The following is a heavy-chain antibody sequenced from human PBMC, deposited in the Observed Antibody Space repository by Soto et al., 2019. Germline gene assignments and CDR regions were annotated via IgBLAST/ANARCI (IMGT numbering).Heavy chain of an antibody. Sequence: EVQLVESGGGLVQPGGSLRLSCAASGFTVSSNYMSWVRQAPGKGLEWAPVIYSGGSTYYADSVKGRFTISRDNSKNTLYLQMNSLRAEDTAVYYCARRGFGTYYYYMDVWGKGTTVTVSS. J-gene: IGHJ6*03. V-gene: IGHV3-66*04. CDR2: IYSGGST. D-gene: IGHD3-16*01. CDR1: GFTVSSNY. CDR3: ARRGFGTYYYYMDV.